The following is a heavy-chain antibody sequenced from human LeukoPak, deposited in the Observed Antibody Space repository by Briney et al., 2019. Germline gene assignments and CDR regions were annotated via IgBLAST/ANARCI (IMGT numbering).Heavy chain of an antibody. Sequence: GASVRVSCKASGYTFTNYNMSWVRQAPGQGLEWMGWINTHKGNTNFVQTFQGRVTMTRDISTNTAYMELRRLGSDDTAVYYCAREFGHCSGDICFYFFASWGQGSLVTVSS. CDR1: GYTFTNYN. CDR3: AREFGHCSGDICFYFFAS. D-gene: IGHD2-15*01. CDR2: INTHKGNT. J-gene: IGHJ4*02. V-gene: IGHV1-18*01.